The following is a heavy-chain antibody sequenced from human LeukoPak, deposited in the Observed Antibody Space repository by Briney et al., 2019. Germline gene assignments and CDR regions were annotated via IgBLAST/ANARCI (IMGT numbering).Heavy chain of an antibody. Sequence: SETLSLTCAVYGGSFSGYYWSWIRQPPGKGLEWIGEINHSGSTNYNPSLKSRVTISVDTSKNQFSLKLSSVTAADTAVYYCARGRGYLRRDGRFFDYWGQGTLVTVSS. CDR2: INHSGST. J-gene: IGHJ4*02. V-gene: IGHV4-34*01. CDR3: ARGRGYLRRDGRFFDY. D-gene: IGHD5-24*01. CDR1: GGSFSGYY.